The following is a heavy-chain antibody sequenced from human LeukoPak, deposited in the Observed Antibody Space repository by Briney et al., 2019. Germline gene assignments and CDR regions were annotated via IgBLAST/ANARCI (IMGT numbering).Heavy chain of an antibody. CDR3: ARDRGDYYYYYYMDV. D-gene: IGHD3-10*01. CDR2: ISSSSSYK. CDR1: GFTFSSYS. Sequence: GGSLRLSCAASGFTFSSYSMNWVRQAPGKGLEWVSSISSSSSYKYYADSVKGRFTISRDNAKNSLYLQMNSLRAEDTAVYYCARDRGDYYYYYYMDVWGKGTTVTVSS. J-gene: IGHJ6*03. V-gene: IGHV3-21*01.